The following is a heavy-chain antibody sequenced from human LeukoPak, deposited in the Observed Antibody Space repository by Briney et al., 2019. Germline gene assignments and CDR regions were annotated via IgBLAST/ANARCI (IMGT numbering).Heavy chain of an antibody. CDR1: GYTFTNNY. J-gene: IGHJ4*02. CDR2: IYPRDGST. Sequence: ASVKVSCKASGYTFTNNYLHWVRQAPGQGLEWMGMIYPRDGSTSYAQNFQGRVTVTRDTSTTTVHMGLRGLRSEDTAVYYCARDQEGFDYWGQGTVVTVSS. V-gene: IGHV1-46*01. CDR3: ARDQEGFDY.